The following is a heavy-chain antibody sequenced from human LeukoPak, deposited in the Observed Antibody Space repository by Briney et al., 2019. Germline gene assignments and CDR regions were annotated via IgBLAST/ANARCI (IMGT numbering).Heavy chain of an antibody. CDR3: AINGGGDSGYGNFDY. V-gene: IGHV3-9*01. D-gene: IGHD5-12*01. J-gene: IGHJ4*02. Sequence: GGSLRLSCAVSGFTFDDYAMHWVRQVPGQGLEWVSGINWNSDSIGYADSVKGRFTTSRDNAKNSLYLQMNSLRAEDTAFYYCAINGGGDSGYGNFDYWGQGTLVTVSS. CDR2: INWNSDSI. CDR1: GFTFDDYA.